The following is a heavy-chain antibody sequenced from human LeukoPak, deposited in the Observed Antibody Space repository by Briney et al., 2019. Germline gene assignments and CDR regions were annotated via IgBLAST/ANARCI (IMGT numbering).Heavy chain of an antibody. D-gene: IGHD4-17*01. V-gene: IGHV1-2*02. CDR3: ARQDGDLDY. CDR1: GYTFTGYY. CDR2: INPNSDDA. Sequence: ASVKVSCKTSGYTFTGYYIYWVRQAPGQGLEWMGWINPNSDDASYAQKFQGRVTMTRDTSVSTAYMELSRLSSDDTAVYYCARQDGDLDYRGQGTLVTVSS. J-gene: IGHJ4*02.